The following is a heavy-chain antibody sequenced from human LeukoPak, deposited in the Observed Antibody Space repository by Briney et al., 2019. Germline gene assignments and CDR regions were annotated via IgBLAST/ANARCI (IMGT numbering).Heavy chain of an antibody. CDR2: IYTSGST. Sequence: SETLSLTCTVSGGSISSYYWSWIRQPAGKGLEWIGRIYTSGSTNYNPSLKSRVTMSVDTSKNQFSLKLSSVTAADTAVYYCARTRTRTITMVRGGTPPCWFNPWGQGTLVTVSS. J-gene: IGHJ5*02. V-gene: IGHV4-4*07. D-gene: IGHD3-10*01. CDR1: GGSISSYY. CDR3: ARTRTRTITMVRGGTPPCWFNP.